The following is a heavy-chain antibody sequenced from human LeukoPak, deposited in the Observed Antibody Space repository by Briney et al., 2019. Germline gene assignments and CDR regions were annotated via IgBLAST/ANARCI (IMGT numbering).Heavy chain of an antibody. CDR2: INWNGGST. V-gene: IGHV3-20*04. D-gene: IGHD3-10*01. CDR1: GFTFDDYG. J-gene: IGHJ4*02. CDR3: AKGVGVRGIIPQTLDY. Sequence: PGGSLRLSCAASGFTFDDYGMSWVRQAPGKGLEWVSGINWNGGSTGYADSVKGRFTISRDNSKNTLYLQMNSLRVDDTATYYCAKGVGVRGIIPQTLDYWGQGTLVLVSS.